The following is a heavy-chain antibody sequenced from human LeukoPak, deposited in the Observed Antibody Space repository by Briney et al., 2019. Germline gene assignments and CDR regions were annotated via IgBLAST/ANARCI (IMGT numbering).Heavy chain of an antibody. CDR3: AHRRGGYFDY. D-gene: IGHD2-15*01. J-gene: IGHJ4*02. CDR1: GFSHTTEQEA. CDR2: IYWHDER. V-gene: IGHV2-5*01. Sequence: SGPTLVKPTQTHTLTCSFSGFSHTTEQEAVGWIRQPPGKALEWVALIYWHDERRYSPSLKSRLTITKDTSKNQVVFTITDMDPVDTATYYCAHRRGGYFDYWGQGTLVTVSS.